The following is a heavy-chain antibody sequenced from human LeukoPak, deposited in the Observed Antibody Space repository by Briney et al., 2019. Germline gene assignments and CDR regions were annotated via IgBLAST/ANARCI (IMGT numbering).Heavy chain of an antibody. CDR3: ARDRGRGSIYYYGMDV. CDR2: ISYDGSNK. CDR1: GFTFSSYA. V-gene: IGHV3-30-3*01. D-gene: IGHD5-12*01. Sequence: GRSLRLSCAASGFTFSSYAMHWVRQAPGKGLEWVAVISYDGSNKYYADSVKGRFTISRDNSKNTLYLQMNSLRAEDTAVYYCARDRGRGSIYYYGMDVWGQGTTVTVSS. J-gene: IGHJ6*02.